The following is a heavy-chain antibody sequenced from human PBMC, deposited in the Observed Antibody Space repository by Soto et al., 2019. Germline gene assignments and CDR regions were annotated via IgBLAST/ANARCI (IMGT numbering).Heavy chain of an antibody. Sequence: SETLSLTCTVSGGSISSNYWTWFRKPPGKGLEWMGSIYFGGSTTYNPSLKSRVTISVDTSKNQFSLKMSSVTAADTAVYYCARDRSGAAAEPGWFDPWGQGTLVTVSS. V-gene: IGHV4-59*01. D-gene: IGHD6-13*01. J-gene: IGHJ5*02. CDR2: IYFGGST. CDR3: ARDRSGAAAEPGWFDP. CDR1: GGSISSNY.